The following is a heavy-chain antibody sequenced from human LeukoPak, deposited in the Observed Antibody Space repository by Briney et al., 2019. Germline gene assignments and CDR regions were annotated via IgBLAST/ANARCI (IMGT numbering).Heavy chain of an antibody. CDR1: GFTFSSYG. V-gene: IGHV3-30*18. J-gene: IGHJ4*02. CDR2: ISHDEKKI. Sequence: GGSLRLSCAASGFTFSSYGMHWVRQAPGKGLEWVALISHDEKKIDYADSVKGRFTISRDNSKNTLYLQMNSLRPEDTAMYYCAKDYCADCYSYFQYWGQGTLVTTSS. D-gene: IGHD2-21*02. CDR3: AKDYCADCYSYFQY.